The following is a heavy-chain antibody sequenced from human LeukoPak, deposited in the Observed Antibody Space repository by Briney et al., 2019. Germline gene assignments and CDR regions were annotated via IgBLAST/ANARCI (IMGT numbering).Heavy chain of an antibody. V-gene: IGHV4-59*11. CDR3: ARDQYHGSGTYAWFDP. CDR1: GVSISNHY. CDR2: ISFSGST. Sequence: PSETLSLTCTVSGVSISNHYWSWIRQPPGKKLEYIGYISFSGSTNHNPSLKSRVSISLDTSKNQFSLNLKSVTAADTAVYYCARDQYHGSGTYAWFDPWGQGTLVIVSS. J-gene: IGHJ5*02. D-gene: IGHD3-10*01.